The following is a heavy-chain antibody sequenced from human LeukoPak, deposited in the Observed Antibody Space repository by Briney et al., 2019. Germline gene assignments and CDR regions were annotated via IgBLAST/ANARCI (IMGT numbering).Heavy chain of an antibody. V-gene: IGHV4-59*01. D-gene: IGHD3-16*01. Sequence: PSETLSLTCTVSGGSISSYYWSWIRQPPGKGLEWIGYIYYSGSTNYNPSLKSRVPISVDTSKNQFSLKLSSVTAADTAVYYCARGRNRGVVDYWGQGTLVSVSS. J-gene: IGHJ4*02. CDR3: ARGRNRGVVDY. CDR1: GGSISSYY. CDR2: IYYSGST.